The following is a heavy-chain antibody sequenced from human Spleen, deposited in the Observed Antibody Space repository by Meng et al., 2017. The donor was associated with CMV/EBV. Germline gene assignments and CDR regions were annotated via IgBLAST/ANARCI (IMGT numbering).Heavy chain of an antibody. CDR1: GGTFSSYA. D-gene: IGHD3-10*01. Sequence: SVKVSCKTSGGTFSSYAISWVRQAPGQGLEWMGGIIPLVGIANYVQKFQGRVTITADKSTSTAYMDLSSLTSEDTAVYYCARARSTMVRGLDVWGQGTKVTVSS. CDR2: IIPLVGIA. J-gene: IGHJ6*02. V-gene: IGHV1-69*10. CDR3: ARARSTMVRGLDV.